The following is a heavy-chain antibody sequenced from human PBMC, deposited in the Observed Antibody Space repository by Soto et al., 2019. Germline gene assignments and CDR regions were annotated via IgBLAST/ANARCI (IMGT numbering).Heavy chain of an antibody. V-gene: IGHV1-18*01. Sequence: ASVKVSCKASGYTFTSYGISWVRQAPGQGLEWMGWISAYNGNTNYAQKLQGRVTMTTGTSTSTAYMELRSLRSDDTAVYYCARDQVEAVADLYYYGMDVWGQGTTVTVPS. CDR1: GYTFTSYG. CDR3: ARDQVEAVADLYYYGMDV. J-gene: IGHJ6*02. CDR2: ISAYNGNT. D-gene: IGHD6-19*01.